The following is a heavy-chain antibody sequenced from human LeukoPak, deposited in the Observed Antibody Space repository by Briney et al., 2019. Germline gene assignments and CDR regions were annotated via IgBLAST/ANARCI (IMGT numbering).Heavy chain of an antibody. CDR1: GFPFSDYW. V-gene: IGHV3-7*03. Sequence: PGGSLRLSCAASGFPFSDYWMDWVRQAPGKGMEWVANINQDGRIQYYADSVRGRFIISRNNAKNSLYLQMYSLRAGDTAIYFCSRSLDYLGQGALVTVSS. CDR2: INQDGRIQ. J-gene: IGHJ4*02. CDR3: SRSLDY.